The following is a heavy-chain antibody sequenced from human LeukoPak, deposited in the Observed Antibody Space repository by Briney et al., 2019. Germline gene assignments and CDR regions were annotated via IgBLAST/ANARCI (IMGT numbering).Heavy chain of an antibody. V-gene: IGHV1-69*13. J-gene: IGHJ6*03. D-gene: IGHD3-22*01. CDR2: IIPIFDTA. CDR1: GGTFSSYA. CDR3: AKSLRDSSGYWDPTYYYYYYMDV. Sequence: ASVKVSCKASGGTFSSYAISWVRQAPGQGLEWMGGIIPIFDTASYAQKFQGRVTISADESTSTAYMELSSLRSEDTAVYYCAKSLRDSSGYWDPTYYYYYYMDVWGKGTTVTVSS.